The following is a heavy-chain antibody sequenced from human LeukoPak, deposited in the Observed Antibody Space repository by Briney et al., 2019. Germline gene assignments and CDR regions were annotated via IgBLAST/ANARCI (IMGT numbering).Heavy chain of an antibody. CDR1: GFTFSSYS. D-gene: IGHD6-25*01. V-gene: IGHV3-21*01. CDR3: VGYSSAWYVVDYYYGMDV. J-gene: IGHJ6*02. CDR2: ISSSSSYI. Sequence: PGGSLRLSCAASGFTFSSYSMNWVRQAPGRGLEWVSYISSSSSYIYYADSVKGRFTISRDNAKNSLYLQMNSLRGADTAVYYCVGYSSAWYVVDYYYGMDVWGQGTTVTVSS.